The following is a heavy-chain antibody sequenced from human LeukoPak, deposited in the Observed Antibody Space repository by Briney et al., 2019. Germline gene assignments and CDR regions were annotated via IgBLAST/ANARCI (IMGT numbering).Heavy chain of an antibody. Sequence: SETLSLTCTVSGGSISSYYWSWIRQPPGKGLEWIGYIYYSGSTYYNPSLKSRVTISVDTSKNQFSPKLSSVTAADTAVYYCYCGLDYWGQGTLVTVSS. CDR3: YCGLDY. J-gene: IGHJ4*02. CDR1: GGSISSYY. V-gene: IGHV4-59*08. D-gene: IGHD2-21*01. CDR2: IYYSGST.